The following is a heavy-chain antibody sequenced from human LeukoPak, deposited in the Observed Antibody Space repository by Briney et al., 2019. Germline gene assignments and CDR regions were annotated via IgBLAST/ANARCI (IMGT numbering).Heavy chain of an antibody. V-gene: IGHV3-23*01. J-gene: IGHJ4*02. CDR1: GFTFSNAW. CDR3: AKHFGSGTYYNFLDY. Sequence: GGSLRLSCAASGFTFSNAWMSWVRQAPGKGLEWVSAISDSGGSTYYADSVKGRFTISRDNSKNTLYLHVNSLRAEDTAVYYCAKHFGSGTYYNFLDYWGQGTLVTVSS. CDR2: ISDSGGST. D-gene: IGHD3-10*01.